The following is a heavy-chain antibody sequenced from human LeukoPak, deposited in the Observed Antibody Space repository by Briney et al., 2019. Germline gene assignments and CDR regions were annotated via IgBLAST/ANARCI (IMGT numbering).Heavy chain of an antibody. CDR3: ATWGRTWEGDP. Sequence: SETLSLTCAVSGYSMSSGNYWGWIRQPPGKGLEWIGSMYHSGSAYYNPSLKSRVVISVDTSKKQFSLRLNSVTAADTAVYYCATWGRTWEGDPWGQGILVTVSS. CDR1: GYSMSSGNY. D-gene: IGHD7-27*01. V-gene: IGHV4-38-2*01. CDR2: MYHSGSA. J-gene: IGHJ5*02.